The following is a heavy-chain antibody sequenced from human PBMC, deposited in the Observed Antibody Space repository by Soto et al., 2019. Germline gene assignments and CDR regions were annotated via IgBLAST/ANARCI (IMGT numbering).Heavy chain of an antibody. J-gene: IGHJ5*02. V-gene: IGHV3-33*01. CDR1: GFTFSSYG. CDR3: ARGNRDYCSSTSCYVLGDGNWFDP. Sequence: QVQLVESGGGVVQPGRSLRLSCAASGFTFSSYGMHWVRQAAGKGLEWVAVIWYDGSNKYYADSVKGLFTISRDNSKNTLDLQRNSLRAEDTAVYYCARGNRDYCSSTSCYVLGDGNWFDPWGQGTLVTVSS. D-gene: IGHD2-2*01. CDR2: IWYDGSNK.